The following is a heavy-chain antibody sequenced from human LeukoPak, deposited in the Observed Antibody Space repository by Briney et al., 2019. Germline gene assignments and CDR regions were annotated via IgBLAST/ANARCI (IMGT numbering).Heavy chain of an antibody. Sequence: PGGSLRLSCAASGLTVNRKYMSWVRQAPGKGLEWVSIIYSGGSTNYADSVKGRFTISRDNSKNTVYLQMNSLRAEDTAVYYCTGDVYQHWGQGTLVTVSS. CDR2: IYSGGST. CDR3: TGDVYQH. V-gene: IGHV3-53*01. CDR1: GLTVNRKY. J-gene: IGHJ1*01. D-gene: IGHD1-14*01.